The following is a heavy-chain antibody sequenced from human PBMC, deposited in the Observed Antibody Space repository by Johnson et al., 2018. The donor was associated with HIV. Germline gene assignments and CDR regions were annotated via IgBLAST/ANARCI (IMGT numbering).Heavy chain of an antibody. J-gene: IGHJ3*02. CDR3: ARDRGGGSYHDAFDI. Sequence: QMLLVESGGGVVQPGKSLRLSCAASGFTFSSSAMHWVRQAPGQGLQWVALISYDGSIKYFADSVKGRFTISRDNSKNTLYLQMNSLRAEDTAVYYCARDRGGGSYHDAFDIWGQGTMVTVSS. CDR1: GFTFSSSA. D-gene: IGHD1-26*01. CDR2: ISYDGSIK. V-gene: IGHV3-30-3*01.